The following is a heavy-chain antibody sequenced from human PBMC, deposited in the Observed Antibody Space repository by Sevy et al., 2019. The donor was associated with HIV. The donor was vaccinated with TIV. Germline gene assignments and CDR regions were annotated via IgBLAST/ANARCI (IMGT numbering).Heavy chain of an antibody. CDR3: ARGAKSAFDI. V-gene: IGHV6-1*01. CDR1: GDSVSSNNVA. CDR2: TYYMSRWYN. Sequence: SQTLSLTCAISGDSVSSNNVAWNWIRQSPSRGLEWLGRTYYMSRWYNDYALPVKSRITINPDTSKNQFSLQLNSVTPEDTAVYYCARGAKSAFDIWGQGTMVTVSS. J-gene: IGHJ3*02.